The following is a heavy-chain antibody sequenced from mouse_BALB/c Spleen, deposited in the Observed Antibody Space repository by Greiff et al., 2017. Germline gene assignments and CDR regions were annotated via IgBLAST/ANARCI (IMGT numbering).Heavy chain of an antibody. V-gene: IGHV3-6*02. CDR2: ISYDGSN. D-gene: IGHD3-1*01. CDR1: GYSITSGYY. CDR3: ARGDLGAWFAY. Sequence: EVKLQESGPGLVKPSQSLSLTCSVTGYSITSGYYWNWIRQFPGNKLEWMGYISYDGSNNYNPSLKNRISITRDTSKNQFFLKLNSVTTEDTATYYCARGDLGAWFAYWGQGTLVTVSA. J-gene: IGHJ3*01.